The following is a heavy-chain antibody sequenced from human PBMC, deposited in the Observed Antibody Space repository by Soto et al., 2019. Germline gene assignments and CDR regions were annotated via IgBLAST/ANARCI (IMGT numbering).Heavy chain of an antibody. CDR1: GYSFAGYW. Sequence: GESLKISCKGSGYSFAGYWITWVRQMPGKGLEWMGRIDPSDSQTYYSPSFRGHVTISAAKSITTVFLQWSSLRASDTAVYYCASFPDYRNYQGDWFDPWGQGTLVTVSS. J-gene: IGHJ5*02. CDR3: ASFPDYRNYQGDWFDP. CDR2: IDPSDSQT. D-gene: IGHD4-4*01. V-gene: IGHV5-10-1*01.